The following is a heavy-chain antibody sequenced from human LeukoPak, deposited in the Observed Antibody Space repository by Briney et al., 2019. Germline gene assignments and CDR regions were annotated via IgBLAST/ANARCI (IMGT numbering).Heavy chain of an antibody. CDR2: IIPILGTA. CDR3: ARRGGGYYGMDV. J-gene: IGHJ6*04. D-gene: IGHD2-15*01. CDR1: GGTFSSYA. V-gene: IGHV1-69*13. Sequence: ASVKVSCKASGGTFSSYAISWVRQAPGQGLEWMGGIIPILGTANYAQRFQGRVTITADESTSTAYMELSSLRSDDTAVYYCARRGGGYYGMDVWGKGTTATVSS.